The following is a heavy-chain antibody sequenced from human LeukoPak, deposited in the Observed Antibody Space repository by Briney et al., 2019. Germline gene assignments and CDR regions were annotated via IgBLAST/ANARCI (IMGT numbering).Heavy chain of an antibody. Sequence: GGSLRLSCAASGFAFGHYYMSWFRQAPGKGPESVSYISFSSGDTNYGASVRGRFTISRDNAKNSLYLQMNSLRVEDTAVYYCARGAGDLPIDYWGQGTMVTVSS. CDR3: ARGAGDLPIDY. V-gene: IGHV3-11*06. CDR1: GFAFGHYY. CDR2: ISFSSGDT. J-gene: IGHJ4*02. D-gene: IGHD3-10*01.